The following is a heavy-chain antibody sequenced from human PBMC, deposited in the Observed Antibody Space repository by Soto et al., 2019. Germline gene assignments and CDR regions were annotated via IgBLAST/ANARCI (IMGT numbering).Heavy chain of an antibody. V-gene: IGHV4-34*01. CDR3: ARSDSYGPNFVDYGMDV. CDR2: INHSGST. J-gene: IGHJ6*02. CDR1: GGSFSGYY. Sequence: QVQLQQWGAGLLKPSETLSLTCAVYGGSFSGYYWSWIRQPPGKGLEWIGEINHSGSTNYNPSLKSRVTISVDTPKNQFSLKLSSVTAADTAVYYCARSDSYGPNFVDYGMDVWGQGTTVTVSS. D-gene: IGHD5-18*01.